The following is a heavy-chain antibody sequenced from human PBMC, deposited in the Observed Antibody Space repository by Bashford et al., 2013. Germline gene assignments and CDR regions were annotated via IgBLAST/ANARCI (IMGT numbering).Heavy chain of an antibody. V-gene: IGHV1-69*06. Sequence: SVKVSCKASGGTFSSYAISWVRQAPGQGLEWMGGIIPIFGTANYAQKFRGRVTITADKSTSTAYMELSSLRSEDTAVYYCARGPVAGTAHLAYWGQGNPGHRLL. J-gene: IGHJ4*02. CDR3: ARGPVAGTAHLAY. D-gene: IGHD6-19*01. CDR2: IIPIFGTA. CDR1: GGTFSSYA.